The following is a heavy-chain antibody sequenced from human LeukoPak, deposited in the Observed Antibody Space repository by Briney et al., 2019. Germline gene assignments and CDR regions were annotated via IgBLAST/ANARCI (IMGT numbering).Heavy chain of an antibody. D-gene: IGHD3-16*01. CDR2: ISPLFGSA. CDR1: GYTFTSYD. J-gene: IGHJ4*02. V-gene: IGHV1-69*13. CDR3: ARGYAFDY. Sequence: SVKVSCKASGYTFTSYDINWVRQAPGQGLEWMGGISPLFGSAKYAQKFQGRVTITADESTSTAYMELSSLRSEDTAVYYCARGYAFDYWGQGTLVTVSS.